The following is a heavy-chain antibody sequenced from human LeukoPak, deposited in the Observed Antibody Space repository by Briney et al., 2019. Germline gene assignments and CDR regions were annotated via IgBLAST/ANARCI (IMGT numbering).Heavy chain of an antibody. CDR1: SGSISSRSYY. CDR2: IYYSGST. Sequence: SEALSLTCTVSSGSISSRSYYWGWIRQPPGKGLEWIGSIYYSGSTHYNPSLKSRVTISVDTSKNRFSLKLNSVTAADTAVYYCARHPQSVAVDYWGQGTLVTVFS. D-gene: IGHD4-23*01. J-gene: IGHJ4*02. V-gene: IGHV4-39*01. CDR3: ARHPQSVAVDY.